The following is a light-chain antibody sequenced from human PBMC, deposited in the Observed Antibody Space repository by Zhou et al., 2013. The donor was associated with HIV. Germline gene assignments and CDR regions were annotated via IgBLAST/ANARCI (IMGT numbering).Light chain of an antibody. J-gene: IGLJ1*01. V-gene: IGLV2-14*03. Sequence: QSALTQPASVSGSPGQSITISCTGTSSDVGGYNYVSWYQQHPGKVPKLMIYDVSKRPSGVSNRFSGSKSGNTASLIISELQAEDEADYYCSSYTSSTTLEVFGTGTKVTVL. CDR2: DVS. CDR3: SSYTSSTTLEV. CDR1: SSDVGGYNY.